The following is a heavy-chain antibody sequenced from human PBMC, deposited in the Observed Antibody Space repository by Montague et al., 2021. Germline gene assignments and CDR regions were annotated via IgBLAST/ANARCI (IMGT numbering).Heavy chain of an antibody. CDR3: AREWSAFDF. CDR1: GDSMTTYK. V-gene: IGHV4-59*01. D-gene: IGHD1-26*01. Sequence: SETLSLTCTVSGDSMTTYKWNWIRQPPGKGLEWIGYIYSSGNTNYNPSLKSRVTISVDTSRNQFSLEVRSVTAADTAKYYCAREWSAFDFWGQGIMVTVSS. CDR2: IYSSGNT. J-gene: IGHJ3*01.